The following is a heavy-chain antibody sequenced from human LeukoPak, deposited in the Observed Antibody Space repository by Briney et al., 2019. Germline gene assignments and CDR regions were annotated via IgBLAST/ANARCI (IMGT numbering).Heavy chain of an antibody. J-gene: IGHJ4*02. Sequence: GGSLRLSCGASGFTFSNSAMSWVRQAPGKGLEWVSAISGSGGSTYYADSVKGRFTISRDNSKNTLYLQMNSLRAEDTAVYYCAKDHPLQHRQDDYWGQGTLVTVSS. CDR2: ISGSGGST. CDR3: AKDHPLQHRQDDY. CDR1: GFTFSNSA. V-gene: IGHV3-23*01.